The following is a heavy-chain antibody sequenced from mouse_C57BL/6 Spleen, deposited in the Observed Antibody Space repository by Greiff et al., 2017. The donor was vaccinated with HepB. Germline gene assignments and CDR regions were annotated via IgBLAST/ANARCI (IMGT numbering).Heavy chain of an antibody. CDR2: ISYDGSN. V-gene: IGHV3-6*01. CDR1: GYSITSGYY. Sequence: ESGPGLVKPSQSLSLTCSVTGYSITSGYYWNWIRQFPGNKLEWMGYISYDGSNNYNPSLKNRISITRDTSKNQFFLKLNSVTTEDTATYYCARLGSSYFDYWGQGTTLTVSS. D-gene: IGHD1-1*01. J-gene: IGHJ2*01. CDR3: ARLGSSYFDY.